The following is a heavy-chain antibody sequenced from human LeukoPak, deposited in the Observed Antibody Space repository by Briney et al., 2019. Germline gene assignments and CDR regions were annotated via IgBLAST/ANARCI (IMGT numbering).Heavy chain of an antibody. CDR1: GFTVSSNY. Sequence: HSGGSLRLPCAASGFTVSSNYMSWVRQAPGKGLEWVSVIYSGGSTYYADSVKGRFTISRDNSKNTLYLQMNSLRAEDTAVYYCARDSADYGGNSGSYWGQGTLVTVSS. CDR3: ARDSADYGGNSGSY. J-gene: IGHJ4*02. CDR2: IYSGGST. V-gene: IGHV3-53*01. D-gene: IGHD4-23*01.